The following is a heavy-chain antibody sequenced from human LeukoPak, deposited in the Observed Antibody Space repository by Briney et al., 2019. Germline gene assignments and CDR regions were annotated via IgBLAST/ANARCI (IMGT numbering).Heavy chain of an antibody. V-gene: IGHV3-53*01. CDR2: IYSGANT. J-gene: IGHJ4*02. CDR3: AKSGVRRQWELLRGYFDY. CDR1: GFTVSGNY. D-gene: IGHD1-26*01. Sequence: GGSLRLSCAASGFTVSGNYMSWVRQAPGKGLEWVSVIYSGANTYYADSVKGRFTISRDNSKNTLYLQMNSLRAEDTAVYYCAKSGVRRQWELLRGYFDYWGQGTLVTVSS.